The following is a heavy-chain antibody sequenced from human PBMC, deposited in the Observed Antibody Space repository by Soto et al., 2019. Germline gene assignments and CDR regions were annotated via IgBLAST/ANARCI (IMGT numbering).Heavy chain of an antibody. Sequence: GGSLRLSCAASGFTFSNYGINWVRQAPGKGLEWVSAISGSSGSTYYADSVKGRFTISRDNSKNTLYLQMNSLRAEDTAVYYCAKVPIFGVVIRFYYFDYWGQGTLVTVSS. J-gene: IGHJ4*02. D-gene: IGHD3-3*01. CDR2: ISGSSGST. V-gene: IGHV3-23*01. CDR3: AKVPIFGVVIRFYYFDY. CDR1: GFTFSNYG.